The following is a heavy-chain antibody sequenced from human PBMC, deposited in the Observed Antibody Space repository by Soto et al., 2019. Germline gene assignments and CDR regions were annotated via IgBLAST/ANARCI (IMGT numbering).Heavy chain of an antibody. CDR1: CFTFSDAW. J-gene: IGHJ4*02. CDR3: RPQSLD. D-gene: IGHD6-19*01. V-gene: IGHV3-15*01. Sequence: GGSLRLSCAASCFTFSDAWMRWVHQAPGKGLEWVGRIKKKTDGGTTDYAAPVKGRFTISRYDSKNTLYLQMTSLKTGDTAVYYCRPQSLDWGQGTLVTVYS. CDR2: IKKKTDGGTT.